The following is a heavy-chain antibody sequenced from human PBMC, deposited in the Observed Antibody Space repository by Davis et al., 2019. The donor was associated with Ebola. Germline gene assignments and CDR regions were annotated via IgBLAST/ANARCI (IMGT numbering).Heavy chain of an antibody. Sequence: ASVKVSCKASSYTFTSCVISWVRQAPGQGLEWMGWISAYNGNTNYAQKLQGRVTMTTDTSRSTAYMELRSLRSDDTAVYYCAREAGATTRIYDSWGQGTLVTVSS. V-gene: IGHV1-18*01. D-gene: IGHD1-26*01. CDR3: AREAGATTRIYDS. CDR1: SYTFTSCV. J-gene: IGHJ5*01. CDR2: ISAYNGNT.